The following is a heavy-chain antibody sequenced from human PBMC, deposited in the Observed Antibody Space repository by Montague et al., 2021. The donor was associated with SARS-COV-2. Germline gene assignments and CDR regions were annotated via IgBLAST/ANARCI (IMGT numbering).Heavy chain of an antibody. CDR1: GASVSGSSYY. Sequence: SETLSLTCTVSGASVSGSSYYWGWIRQPPGKGLEWIGSHNYGGNAYYNPSLMSRVTISVDTSKNQFSLRLESVPAADTAVYYCARPGSFSGKALDAFDVWGQGTVVTVSS. D-gene: IGHD1-26*01. CDR3: ARPGSFSGKALDAFDV. J-gene: IGHJ3*01. V-gene: IGHV4-39*01. CDR2: HNYGGNA.